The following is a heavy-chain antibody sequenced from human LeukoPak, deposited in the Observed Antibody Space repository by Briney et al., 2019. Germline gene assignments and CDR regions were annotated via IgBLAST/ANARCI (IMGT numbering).Heavy chain of an antibody. CDR3: ARRREWEPPDY. D-gene: IGHD1-26*01. CDR1: GFTFSSYS. CDR2: ISSSSSYI. Sequence: GESLRLSCAASGFTFSSYSMNWLRQAPGKGLDWVSSISSSSSYIYYADSVKGRFTISRGNAKNSLYLQMNRLRAEETAVYYCARRREWEPPDYWGQGTLVTVSS. V-gene: IGHV3-21*01. J-gene: IGHJ4*02.